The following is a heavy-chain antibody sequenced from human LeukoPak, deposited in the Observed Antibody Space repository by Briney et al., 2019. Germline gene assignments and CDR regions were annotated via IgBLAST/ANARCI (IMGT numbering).Heavy chain of an antibody. CDR1: GYTFTSYD. V-gene: IGHV1-8*01. CDR3: ARARYYGSGSSPNDY. D-gene: IGHD3-10*01. J-gene: IGHJ4*02. CDR2: MNPNSGNT. Sequence: ASVKVSCKASGYTFTSYDINWVRQATEQGLEWMGWMNPNSGNTGYAQKFQGRVTMTRNTSISTAYMELSSLRSEDTAVYYCARARYYGSGSSPNDYWGQGTLVTVSS.